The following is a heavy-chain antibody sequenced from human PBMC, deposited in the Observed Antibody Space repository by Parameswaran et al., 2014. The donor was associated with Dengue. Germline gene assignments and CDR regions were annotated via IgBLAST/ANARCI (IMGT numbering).Heavy chain of an antibody. CDR3: AKSRSYSGSYWGGGLFDY. D-gene: IGHD1-26*01. J-gene: IGHJ4*02. CDR2: IRYDGSNK. V-gene: IGHV3-30*02. Sequence: VRQAPGKGLEWVAFIRYDGSNKYYADSVKGRFTISRDNSKNTLYLQMNSLRAEDTAVYYCAKSRSYSGSYWGGGLFDYWGQGTLVTVSS.